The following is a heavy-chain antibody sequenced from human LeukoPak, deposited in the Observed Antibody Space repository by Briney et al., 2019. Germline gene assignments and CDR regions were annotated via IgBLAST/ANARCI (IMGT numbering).Heavy chain of an antibody. J-gene: IGHJ6*02. CDR3: ARNNGMDV. CDR1: GFALSSHW. CDR2: VNRDGSET. Sequence: PGGSLGLSCAASGFALSSHWMTWVRQVPGRGPEWVANVNRDGSETYYLDSAKGRFTISKDNAKNSLYLQMNSLRAEDTALYHCARNNGMDVWGQGTTVIVSS. V-gene: IGHV3-7*03.